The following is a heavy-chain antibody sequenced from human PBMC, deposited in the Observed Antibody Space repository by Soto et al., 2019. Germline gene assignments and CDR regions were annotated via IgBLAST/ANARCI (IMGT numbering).Heavy chain of an antibody. J-gene: IGHJ4*02. CDR3: TRGLDRAKLGY. D-gene: IGHD1-26*01. CDR1: DGSIDSGSYY. V-gene: IGHV4-31*03. CDR2: IHYSGSI. Sequence: QVQLQESGPGLVKPSQTLSLTCTVSDGSIDSGSYYRSWVRQYPGKVLEWIGSIHYSGSIYYSPSLRSRLTMSADTSKNQFSLKLSSVTVADTAVYYCTRGLDRAKLGYWGQGIQVIVSS.